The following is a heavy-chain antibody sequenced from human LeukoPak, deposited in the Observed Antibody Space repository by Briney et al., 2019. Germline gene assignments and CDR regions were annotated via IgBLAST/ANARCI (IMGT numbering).Heavy chain of an antibody. CDR1: GFSLSTSGMC. D-gene: IGHD3-16*01. Sequence: SGPTLVKPTQTLTLTCTFSGFSLSTSGMCVSWIRQPPGKALEWPARIDWDDDKYYSTSLKTRLTISKDTSKNQVALTMTNMDPVDTATYYCARIFSAFGGVSSWYFDYWGQGTLVTVSS. V-gene: IGHV2-70*11. CDR2: IDWDDDK. CDR3: ARIFSAFGGVSSWYFDY. J-gene: IGHJ4*02.